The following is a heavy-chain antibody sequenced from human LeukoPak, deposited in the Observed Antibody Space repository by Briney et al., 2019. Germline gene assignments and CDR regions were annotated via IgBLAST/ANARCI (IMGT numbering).Heavy chain of an antibody. D-gene: IGHD2-2*01. Sequence: GGSLRLSCAASGFTFDDYNMSWVRQAPGKGLEWVSGITWSGDETDYADSVRGRFAISRDSIKNSLYLQMSSLRAEDTAVYYCARDPFCSSTAGCYFEDWFAPWGGGTLVTVSS. CDR1: GFTFDDYN. CDR2: ITWSGDET. V-gene: IGHV3-20*04. CDR3: ARDPFCSSTAGCYFEDWFAP. J-gene: IGHJ5*02.